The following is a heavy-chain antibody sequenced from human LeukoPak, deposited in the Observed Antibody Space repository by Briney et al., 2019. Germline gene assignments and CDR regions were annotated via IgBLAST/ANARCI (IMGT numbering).Heavy chain of an antibody. CDR1: GGSISSYY. CDR2: IYTSGSI. J-gene: IGHJ5*02. CDR3: ARDLSGWFDP. Sequence: SETLSLTCTVSGGSISSYYWSWIRQPAGKGLEWIGRIYTSGSITYNPSLKSRVSMSVDTSKNQFSLMLSSVTAEDTAVYYCARDLSGWFDPWGQGTLVTVSS. V-gene: IGHV4-4*07.